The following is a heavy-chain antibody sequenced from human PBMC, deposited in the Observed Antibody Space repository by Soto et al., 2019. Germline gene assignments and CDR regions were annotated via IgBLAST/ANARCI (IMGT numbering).Heavy chain of an antibody. D-gene: IGHD1-26*01. CDR2: IWYDGSKK. CDR1: GFTFSSYG. V-gene: IGHV3-33*01. J-gene: IGHJ6*02. CDR3: ARVVGAIEHYYYGMDV. Sequence: QVQLVESGGGVVQPGRSLRLSCAASGFTFSSYGMHWVRQAPGKGLEWVAVIWYDGSKKYYADSVKGRFTISRDNSKNTLYLQMNSLRGEDTAVYYCARVVGAIEHYYYGMDVWGQGTTVTVSS.